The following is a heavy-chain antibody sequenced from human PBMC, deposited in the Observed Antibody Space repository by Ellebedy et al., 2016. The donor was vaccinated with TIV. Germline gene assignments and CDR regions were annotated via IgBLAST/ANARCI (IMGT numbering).Heavy chain of an antibody. D-gene: IGHD2-15*01. J-gene: IGHJ5*02. V-gene: IGHV3-49*02. CDR3: ARGLLPVDL. Sequence: DYAASVKGRFIISRDDSKGVAYLQVNSLKTEDTAVYFCARGLLPVDLWGQGTLVTVSS.